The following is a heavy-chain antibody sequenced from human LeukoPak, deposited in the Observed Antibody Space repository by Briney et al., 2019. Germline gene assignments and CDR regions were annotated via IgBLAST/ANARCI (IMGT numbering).Heavy chain of an antibody. CDR2: IIPIFGTA. J-gene: IGHJ3*02. Sequence: GASVKVSCKASGGTFSSYAISWVRQAPGQGLEWMGGIIPIFGTANYAQKFQGRVTITTDESTSTAYMELSSLRSEDTAVYYCARGRALGYCSSTSCPRAFDIWGQGTMVTVSS. CDR3: ARGRALGYCSSTSCPRAFDI. CDR1: GGTFSSYA. V-gene: IGHV1-69*05. D-gene: IGHD2-2*01.